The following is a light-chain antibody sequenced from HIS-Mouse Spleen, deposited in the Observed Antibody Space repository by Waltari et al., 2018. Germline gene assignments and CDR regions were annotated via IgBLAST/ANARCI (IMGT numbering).Light chain of an antibody. V-gene: IGLV3-21*03. CDR1: NIGSKS. J-gene: IGLJ2*01. CDR3: QVWDSSSDHVV. Sequence: SYVLTQPPSVSVAPGKTARITCGGNNIGSKSVHWYQQKPGQAPVLVVYEDSDRPAGSPERLSGSNSGNTATLTISRVEAGDEADYYCQVWDSSSDHVVFGGGTKLTVL. CDR2: EDS.